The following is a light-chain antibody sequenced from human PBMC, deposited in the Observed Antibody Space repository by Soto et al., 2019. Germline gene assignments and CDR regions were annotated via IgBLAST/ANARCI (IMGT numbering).Light chain of an antibody. CDR2: GNN. CDR3: QSYDSSLSGSV. J-gene: IGLJ3*02. Sequence: QSVLTQPPSVSGAPGQRVTISCTGSSFNIGAGYDVHWYQQLPGTAPKLLIYGNNNRPSGVPDRFSGSKSDTSASLAITGLQAEDDADYYCQSYDSSLSGSVFGGGTKLTVL. CDR1: SFNIGAGYD. V-gene: IGLV1-40*01.